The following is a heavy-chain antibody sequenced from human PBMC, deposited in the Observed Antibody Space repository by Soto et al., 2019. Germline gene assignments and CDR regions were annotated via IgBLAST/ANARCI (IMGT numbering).Heavy chain of an antibody. CDR3: AGEDSVGGGSMSDWFDP. CDR1: GYTFTSYG. D-gene: IGHD3-16*01. V-gene: IGHV1-18*01. J-gene: IGHJ5*02. Sequence: QVQLVQSGAEVKKPGASVKVSCKASGYTFTSYGISWVRQAPGQGLEWMGWISAYNGNINYAQKLQGRLTMTTDTSTSTAYMELGSLRSDDTAVYYCAGEDSVGGGSMSDWFDPWVQGTLVTVSS. CDR2: ISAYNGNI.